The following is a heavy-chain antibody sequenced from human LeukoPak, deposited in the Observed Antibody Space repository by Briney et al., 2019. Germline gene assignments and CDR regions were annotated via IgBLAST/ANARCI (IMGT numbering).Heavy chain of an antibody. Sequence: GGSLRLSCAASGFTLSNYNMTWVRQAPGKGLEWVSGISGSAGSKDYADSVKGRFTVSRDNSKNTLYLQMSSLRADDTAIYYCAKGSGAYAYLFDYWGRGTLVTVSS. D-gene: IGHD2-15*01. CDR3: AKGSGAYAYLFDY. CDR1: GFTLSNYN. J-gene: IGHJ4*02. V-gene: IGHV3-23*01. CDR2: ISGSAGSK.